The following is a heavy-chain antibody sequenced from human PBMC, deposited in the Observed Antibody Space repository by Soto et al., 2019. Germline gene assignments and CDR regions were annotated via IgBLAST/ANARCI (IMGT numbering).Heavy chain of an antibody. V-gene: IGHV1-18*01. CDR2: ISLYSDGT. CDR3: ARVVPGAEAWFGP. CDR1: GYTFSNYG. D-gene: IGHD2-2*01. Sequence: ASVKVSCKTSGYTFSNYGITWVRQAPGQPLEWLGWISLYSDGTNYAQKFQGRVSMTTDTSTTTAYMELRSLRSNDTAAYYCARVVPGAEAWFGPWGQGTLVTVSS. J-gene: IGHJ5*02.